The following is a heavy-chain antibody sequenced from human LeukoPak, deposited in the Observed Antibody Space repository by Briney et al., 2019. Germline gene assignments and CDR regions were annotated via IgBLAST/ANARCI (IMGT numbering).Heavy chain of an antibody. J-gene: IGHJ4*02. CDR2: INSDGSST. CDR3: ARNYGSGIPLDY. CDR1: GFTFSSYW. Sequence: GGSLRLSCAASGFTFSSYWMHWVRQAPGKGLVWVSRINSDGSSTSYADSVKGRFTISRGNAKNTLYLQMNSLRAEDTAVYYCARNYGSGIPLDYWGQGTLVTVSS. V-gene: IGHV3-74*01. D-gene: IGHD3-10*01.